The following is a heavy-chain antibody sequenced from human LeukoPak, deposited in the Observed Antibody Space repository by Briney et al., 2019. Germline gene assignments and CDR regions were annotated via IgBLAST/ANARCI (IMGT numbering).Heavy chain of an antibody. J-gene: IGHJ6*02. D-gene: IGHD5-24*01. Sequence: QSGGSLRLSCAASGFTVSSNYMSWVRQAPGKGLEWVSVIYSGGSTYYADSVKGRFTISRDNSKNTLYLQMNSLRAEDTAVYYCARDRMRDGYRPYGLDVWGQGTTVTVSS. V-gene: IGHV3-66*01. CDR3: ARDRMRDGYRPYGLDV. CDR2: IYSGGST. CDR1: GFTVSSNY.